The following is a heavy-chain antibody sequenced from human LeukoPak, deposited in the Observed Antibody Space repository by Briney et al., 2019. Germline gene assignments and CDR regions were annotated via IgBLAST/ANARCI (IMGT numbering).Heavy chain of an antibody. Sequence: GGSLRLSCAASGFTFSSYGMHWVRQAPGKGLEWVAFIRYDGSNKYYADSVKGRFTISRDNSKNTLYLQMNSLRAEDTAVYYCAKQWDLLWAFDYWGQGTLVTVSS. V-gene: IGHV3-30*02. CDR3: AKQWDLLWAFDY. CDR1: GFTFSSYG. CDR2: IRYDGSNK. J-gene: IGHJ4*02. D-gene: IGHD1-26*01.